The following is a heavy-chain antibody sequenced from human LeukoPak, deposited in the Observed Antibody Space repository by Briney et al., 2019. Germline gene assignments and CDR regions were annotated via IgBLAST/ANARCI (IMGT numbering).Heavy chain of an antibody. CDR1: GGSVSSGDYY. CDR3: ARPDPYYYGMDV. V-gene: IGHV4-30-4*01. J-gene: IGHJ6*02. CDR2: IYYSGST. Sequence: SETLSLTCTVSGGSVSSGDYYWSWIRQPPGQGLEWIGYIYYSGSTYYNPSLKSRVTISVDTSKNQFSLKLSSVTAADTAVYYCARPDPYYYGMDVWGQGTTVTVSS.